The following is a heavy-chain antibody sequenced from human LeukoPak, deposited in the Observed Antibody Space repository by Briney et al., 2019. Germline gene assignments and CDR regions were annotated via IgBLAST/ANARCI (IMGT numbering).Heavy chain of an antibody. CDR2: INPNSGGT. CDR1: GYTFTGYY. Sequence: ASVKVSCKASGYTFTGYYMHWVRQAPGQGLEWMGWINPNSGGTNYAQKFQGRVTMTRDTSISTAYMEPSRLRSDDTAVYYCARDIVATMGDYYYYYGMDVWGQGTTVTVSS. V-gene: IGHV1-2*02. CDR3: ARDIVATMGDYYYYYGMDV. D-gene: IGHD5-12*01. J-gene: IGHJ6*02.